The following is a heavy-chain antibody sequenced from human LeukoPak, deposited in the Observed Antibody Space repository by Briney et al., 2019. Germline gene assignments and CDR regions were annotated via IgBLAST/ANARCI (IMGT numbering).Heavy chain of an antibody. Sequence: ASVKVSCKASGYTFTSYYMHWVRQAPGQGLEWMGIINPSGGSTSYAQKFQGRVTMTRDTSTSTVYMELGSLRSEDTAVYYCARAVVVTEGAFDIWGQGTMVTVSS. CDR2: INPSGGST. J-gene: IGHJ3*02. D-gene: IGHD2-21*02. V-gene: IGHV1-46*01. CDR3: ARAVVVTEGAFDI. CDR1: GYTFTSYY.